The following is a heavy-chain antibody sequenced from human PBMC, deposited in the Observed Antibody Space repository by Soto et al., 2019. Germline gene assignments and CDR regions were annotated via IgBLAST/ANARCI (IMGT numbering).Heavy chain of an antibody. Sequence: VKVSCKASGGTFSSYAISWVRQAPGQGLEWMGGIIPIFGTANYAQKFQGRVTITADKSTSTAYMELSSLRSEDTAVYYCARVERYCSSTSCERGNYYYGMDVWGQGTTVTVSS. CDR2: IIPIFGTA. CDR3: ARVERYCSSTSCERGNYYYGMDV. CDR1: GGTFSSYA. D-gene: IGHD2-2*01. V-gene: IGHV1-69*06. J-gene: IGHJ6*02.